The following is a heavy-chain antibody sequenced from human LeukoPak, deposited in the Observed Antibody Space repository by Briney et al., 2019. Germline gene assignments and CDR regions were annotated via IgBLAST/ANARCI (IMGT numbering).Heavy chain of an antibody. V-gene: IGHV3-21*01. Sequence: GGSLRLSCAASGFNFSNYNMNWVRQAPGKGLEWVSSISSSSSFIYYADSVKGRFTISRDNAKNSLYLQMNSLRAEDTAVYYCARDSGIYSGSYYYFNYWGQGTLVTVSS. J-gene: IGHJ4*02. CDR1: GFNFSNYN. CDR3: ARDSGIYSGSYYYFNY. D-gene: IGHD1-26*01. CDR2: ISSSSSFI.